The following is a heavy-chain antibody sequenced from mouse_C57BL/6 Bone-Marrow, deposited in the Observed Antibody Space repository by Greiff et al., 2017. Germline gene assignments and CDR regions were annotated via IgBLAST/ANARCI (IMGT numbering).Heavy chain of an antibody. CDR1: GFTFSSYA. CDR2: ISDGGSYT. Sequence: EVKLMESGGGLVKPGGSLKLSCAASGFTFSSYAMSWVRQTPEKRLEWVATISDGGSYTSYPDNVKGRFTISRDNAKNNLYLQMSHLKSEDTAMYYCARDGGYLYYFDYWGQGTTLTVSS. D-gene: IGHD1-1*02. CDR3: ARDGGYLYYFDY. J-gene: IGHJ2*01. V-gene: IGHV5-4*01.